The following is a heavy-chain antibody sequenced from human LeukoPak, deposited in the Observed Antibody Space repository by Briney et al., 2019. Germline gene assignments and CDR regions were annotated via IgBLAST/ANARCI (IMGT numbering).Heavy chain of an antibody. CDR3: AREGYYDSSGYYQRLIDY. D-gene: IGHD3-22*01. Sequence: KASETLSLTCTVSGGSISSGSYYWRWIRQPAGKGLEWIGRIYTSGSTNYNPSLKSRVTISVDTSKNQFSLKLSSVTAADTAVYYCAREGYYDSSGYYQRLIDYWGQGTLVTVSS. CDR2: IYTSGST. CDR1: GGSISSGSYY. V-gene: IGHV4-61*02. J-gene: IGHJ4*02.